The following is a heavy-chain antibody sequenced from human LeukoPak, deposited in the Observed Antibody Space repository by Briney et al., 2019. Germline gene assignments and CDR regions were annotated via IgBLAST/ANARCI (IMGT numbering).Heavy chain of an antibody. D-gene: IGHD2-15*01. CDR1: GFTFRSYG. J-gene: IGHJ5*02. CDR3: ARSCSGGNCYADH. Sequence: PGGSLRLSCAASGFTFRSYGMHWVRQAPGKGLEWVAFVRNDGSNRYYGDSVKGRFTISRDNSKNTLYLQMNSLRAEDTAVYYCARSCSGGNCYADHWGQGTLVTVSS. CDR2: VRNDGSNR. V-gene: IGHV3-30*02.